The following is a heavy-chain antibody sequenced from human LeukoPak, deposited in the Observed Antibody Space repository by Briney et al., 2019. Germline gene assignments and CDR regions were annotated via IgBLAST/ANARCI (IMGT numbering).Heavy chain of an antibody. CDR2: IYYSGST. CDR1: GGSISSYY. CDR3: ARLRGWGAKTLTYYFDY. Sequence: SETLSLTCTVSGGSISSYYWSWIRQPPGKGLEWIGNIYYSGSTNYNPSLKSRVTISVDTSKNQFSLKLSSVTAADTAVYYCARLRGWGAKTLTYYFDYWGQGTLVTLSS. J-gene: IGHJ4*02. D-gene: IGHD3-16*01. V-gene: IGHV4-59*08.